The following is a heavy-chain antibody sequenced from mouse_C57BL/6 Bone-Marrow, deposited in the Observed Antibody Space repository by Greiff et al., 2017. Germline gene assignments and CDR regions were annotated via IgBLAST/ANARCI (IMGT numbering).Heavy chain of an antibody. D-gene: IGHD2-10*02. CDR2: IDPNSGGT. V-gene: IGHV1-72*01. Sequence: VQLQHSGAELVKPGASVKLSCKASGYTFTSYWMHWVKQRPGRGLEWIGRIDPNSGGTKYNEKFKSKATITVDKPSITAYMQLSSLTSEASAVXECARGDLGFAYWGQGTLVTVSA. J-gene: IGHJ3*01. CDR3: ARGDLGFAY. CDR1: GYTFTSYW.